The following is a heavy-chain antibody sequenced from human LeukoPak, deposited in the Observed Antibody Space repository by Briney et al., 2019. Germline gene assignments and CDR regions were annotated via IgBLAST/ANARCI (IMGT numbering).Heavy chain of an antibody. D-gene: IGHD3-22*01. V-gene: IGHV1-8*01. J-gene: IGHJ5*02. Sequence: ASVKVSCKASGYTFTSYDINWVRQATGQGLEWMGWMNPNSGNTGYAQNFQGRVTMTTDTSTSTAYMELRSLRSDDTAVYYCARDQGPYYYDSSGSGFDPWGQGTLVTVSS. CDR1: GYTFTSYD. CDR3: ARDQGPYYYDSSGSGFDP. CDR2: MNPNSGNT.